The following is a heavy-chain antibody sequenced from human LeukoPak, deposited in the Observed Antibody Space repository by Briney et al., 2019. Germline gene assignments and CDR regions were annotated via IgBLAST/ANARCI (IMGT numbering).Heavy chain of an antibody. CDR2: ISSSSSYI. V-gene: IGHV3-21*01. J-gene: IGHJ6*03. D-gene: IGHD5-18*01. CDR1: GFTFSSYE. Sequence: NPGGSLRLSCAASGFTFSSYEMNWVRQAPGKGLEWVSSISSSSSYIYYADSVKGRFTISRDNAKNSLYLQMNSLRAEDTAVYYCAREVVDTAMVVYYYYYMDVWGEGTTVTVSS. CDR3: AREVVDTAMVVYYYYYMDV.